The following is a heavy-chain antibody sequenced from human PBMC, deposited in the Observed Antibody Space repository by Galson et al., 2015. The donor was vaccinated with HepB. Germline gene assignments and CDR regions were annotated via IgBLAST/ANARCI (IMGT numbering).Heavy chain of an antibody. Sequence: LRLSCAASGFTFSSYGMHWVRQAPGKGLEWVAVIWYDGSNKYYADSVKGRFTISRDNSKNTLYLQMNSLRAEDTAVYYCARDFRSITIFGVAKTDAFDIWGQGTMVTVSS. D-gene: IGHD3-3*01. J-gene: IGHJ3*02. V-gene: IGHV3-33*01. CDR1: GFTFSSYG. CDR3: ARDFRSITIFGVAKTDAFDI. CDR2: IWYDGSNK.